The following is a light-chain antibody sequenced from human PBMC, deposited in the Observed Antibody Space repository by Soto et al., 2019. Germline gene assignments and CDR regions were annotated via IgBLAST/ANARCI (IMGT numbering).Light chain of an antibody. V-gene: IGKV3-20*01. CDR1: QSVTSKY. J-gene: IGKJ4*02. Sequence: EIVLTQSPDTLSLSPGERATLSCRASQSVTSKYLAWYQQKPGQAPRLLIHGASNRATGIPDRFSGSGSGTDFTLAISRLEPEDFALYYCQQYGSSVQFGGGTKVEIK. CDR2: GAS. CDR3: QQYGSSVQ.